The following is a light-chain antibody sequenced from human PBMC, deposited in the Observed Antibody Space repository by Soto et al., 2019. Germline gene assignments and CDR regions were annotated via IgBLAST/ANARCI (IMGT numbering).Light chain of an antibody. V-gene: IGKV3-20*01. CDR1: QSVTSKY. J-gene: IGKJ4*02. Sequence: EIVLTQSPDTLSLSPGERATLSCRASQSVTSKYLAWYQQKPGQAPRLLIHGASNRATGIPDRFSGSGSGTDFTLAISRLEPEDFALYYCQQYGSSVQFGGGTKVEIK. CDR2: GAS. CDR3: QQYGSSVQ.